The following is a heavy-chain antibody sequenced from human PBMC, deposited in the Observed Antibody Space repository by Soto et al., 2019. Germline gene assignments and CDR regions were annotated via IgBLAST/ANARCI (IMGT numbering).Heavy chain of an antibody. CDR1: GYTFTAYY. V-gene: IGHV1-2*04. Sequence: QVQLVQSGAEVKKPGASVKVSCKASGYTFTAYYMHWVRQAPGQGLEWMGWINANSGGTNYAQKFQGWVTMTRDTSISTAYMELSRLRSDDTAVYYCARGVGLRYSYGYRYYFDYWGQGTLVTVSS. D-gene: IGHD5-18*01. CDR2: INANSGGT. CDR3: ARGVGLRYSYGYRYYFDY. J-gene: IGHJ4*02.